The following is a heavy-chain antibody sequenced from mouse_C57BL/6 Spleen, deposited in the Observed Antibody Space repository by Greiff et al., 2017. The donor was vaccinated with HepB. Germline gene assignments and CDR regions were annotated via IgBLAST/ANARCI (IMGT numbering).Heavy chain of an antibody. D-gene: IGHD4-1*01. CDR2: ISSGSSTI. CDR1: GFTFSDYG. CDR3: ARNWDVWYFDV. J-gene: IGHJ1*03. Sequence: EVKLQESGGGLVKPGGSLKLSCAASGFTFSDYGMHWVRQAPEKGLEWVAYISSGSSTIYYADTVKGRFTISRDNAKNTLFLQMTSLRSEDTAMYYCARNWDVWYFDVWGTGTTVTVSS. V-gene: IGHV5-17*01.